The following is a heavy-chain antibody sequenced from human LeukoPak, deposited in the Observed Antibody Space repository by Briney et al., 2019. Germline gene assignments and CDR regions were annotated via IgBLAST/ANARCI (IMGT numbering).Heavy chain of an antibody. D-gene: IGHD3-10*01. CDR1: GGSFSGYY. CDR2: IYHSGST. J-gene: IGHJ4*02. V-gene: IGHV4-34*01. CDR3: ARGPPYYYGSGSFDY. Sequence: SETLSLTCAVYGGSFSGYYWSWIRQPPGKGLEWIGYIYHSGSTYYNPSLKSRVTISVDRSKNQFSLKLSSVTAADTAVYYCARGPPYYYGSGSFDYWGQGTLVTVSS.